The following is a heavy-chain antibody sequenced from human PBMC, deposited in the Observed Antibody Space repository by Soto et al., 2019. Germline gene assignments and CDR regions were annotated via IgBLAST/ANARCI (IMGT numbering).Heavy chain of an antibody. CDR3: ANGVEKATINYAFAF. V-gene: IGHV3-30*18. D-gene: IGHD5-12*01. Sequence: QVQLVESGGGVVQPGRSLRLSCAASGFTFSSYGMHWVRQAPGKGLEWVAVISYDGSNKYYAYSVKGRFTISRDNSKNTLYLQMNSPRAEDTAVYYCANGVEKATINYAFAFWGQGTMVTVSS. J-gene: IGHJ3*01. CDR2: ISYDGSNK. CDR1: GFTFSSYG.